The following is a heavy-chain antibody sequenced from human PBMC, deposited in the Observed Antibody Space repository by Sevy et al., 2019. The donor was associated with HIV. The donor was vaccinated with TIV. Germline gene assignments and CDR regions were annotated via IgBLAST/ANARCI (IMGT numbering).Heavy chain of an antibody. CDR1: GFIFNTQA. CDR2: ITSTGPNT. V-gene: IGHV3-23*01. D-gene: IGHD6-13*01. Sequence: GGSLRLSCAASGFIFNTQAMTWVRQAPGKGLEWVSSITSTGPNTFHANSVKGRFTISRDNSTSTVYLQMNSLRAEDTALYYCARGWPINFWGQGTLVTVSS. J-gene: IGHJ4*02. CDR3: ARGWPINF.